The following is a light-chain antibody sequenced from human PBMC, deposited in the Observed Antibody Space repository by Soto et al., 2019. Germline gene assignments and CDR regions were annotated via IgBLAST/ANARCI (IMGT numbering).Light chain of an antibody. J-gene: IGLJ1*01. CDR2: GVT. V-gene: IGLV2-14*01. CDR1: SSDVGGYNF. Sequence: QSVLTQTASVSGSPGQSITISCTGTSSDVGGYNFVSWYQKQPDKAPKLIIYGVTNRPSGVSSRFSGSKSGNTASLTISGLRTDDEADYFCSSYTSRATVVFGTGTKLTVL. CDR3: SSYTSRATVV.